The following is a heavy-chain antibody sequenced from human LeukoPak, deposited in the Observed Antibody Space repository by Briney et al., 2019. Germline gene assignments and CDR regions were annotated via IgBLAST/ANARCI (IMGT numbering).Heavy chain of an antibody. V-gene: IGHV3-30*02. CDR3: ARVVLRFLEWSETNWFDP. D-gene: IGHD3-3*01. Sequence: GGSLRLSCAASGFTFSTYGMHWVRQAPGKGLEWVAFIRYDGSNKYYADSVKGRFTISRDNSKNMLYLQMNSLRAEDTAVYYCARVVLRFLEWSETNWFDPWGQGTLVTVSS. CDR1: GFTFSTYG. J-gene: IGHJ5*02. CDR2: IRYDGSNK.